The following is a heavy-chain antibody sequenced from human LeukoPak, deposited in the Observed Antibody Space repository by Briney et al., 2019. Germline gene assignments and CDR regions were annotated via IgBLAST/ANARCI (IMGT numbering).Heavy chain of an antibody. J-gene: IGHJ4*02. CDR1: GFTFSSYW. D-gene: IGHD3/OR15-3a*01. Sequence: QPGRSLRLSCAASGFTFSSYWMSWVRQAPGKGLEWVANIKQDGSEKYYVDSVKGRFTISRDNAKNSLYLQMNSLRAEDTAVYYCASWTPSGCFDYWGQGTLVTVSS. V-gene: IGHV3-7*01. CDR3: ASWTPSGCFDY. CDR2: IKQDGSEK.